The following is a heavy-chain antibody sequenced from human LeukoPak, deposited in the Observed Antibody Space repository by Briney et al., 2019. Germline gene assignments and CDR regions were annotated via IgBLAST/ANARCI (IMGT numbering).Heavy chain of an antibody. CDR1: GDTFTAYY. J-gene: IGHJ4*02. D-gene: IGHD1-26*01. CDR2: INPNSGGT. CDR3: ASARDSGSYPSPFDY. V-gene: IGHV1-2*02. Sequence: ASVKVSCKASGDTFTAYYMHWVRQAPGQGLEWMGWINPNSGGTNYPQKFQGRVTMTRDTSISTAYMDLSRLRSDDTAVYYCASARDSGSYPSPFDYWGQGTLVTVSS.